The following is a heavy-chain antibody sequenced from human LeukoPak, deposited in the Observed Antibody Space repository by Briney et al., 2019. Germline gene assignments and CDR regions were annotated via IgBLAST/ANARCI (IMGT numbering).Heavy chain of an antibody. CDR2: INHSGST. Sequence: SETLSLTCAVYGGSFSGYYWSWIRQPPGKGLEWIGEINHSGSTNYNPSLKSRVTISVDTSKNQFSLKLSSVTAADTAVYYCARGRRATTVTTPYYFDYWGQGTLVTVSS. CDR1: GGSFSGYY. D-gene: IGHD4-17*01. V-gene: IGHV4-34*01. CDR3: ARGRRATTVTTPYYFDY. J-gene: IGHJ4*02.